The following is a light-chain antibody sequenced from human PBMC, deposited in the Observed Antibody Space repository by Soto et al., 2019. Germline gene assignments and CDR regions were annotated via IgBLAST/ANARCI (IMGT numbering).Light chain of an antibody. V-gene: IGKV1-5*01. CDR1: QSISSW. J-gene: IGKJ2*01. CDR2: DAS. CDR3: QQYNSYSRYT. Sequence: DIQMTQSPSTLYASVGDRVTITCRASQSISSWLAWYQQKPGKAPKLLIYDASSLESGVPSRFSGSGSGTEFTLTSSSLQPDYFATYYCQQYNSYSRYTFGQGTKLEIK.